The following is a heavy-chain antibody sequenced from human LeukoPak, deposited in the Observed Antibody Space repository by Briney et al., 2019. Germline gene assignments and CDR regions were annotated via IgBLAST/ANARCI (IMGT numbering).Heavy chain of an antibody. V-gene: IGHV1-18*01. CDR3: ARDTAAAGTLYFDY. D-gene: IGHD6-13*01. CDR1: GYTFTSYG. CDR2: ISAYNGNT. J-gene: IGHJ4*02. Sequence: EASVKVSCKASGYTFTSYGISWVRQAPGQGLEWMGWISAYNGNTNYAQKLQGRVTMTTDTSTSTAYMELRSLRSDDTAVYYCARDTAAAGTLYFDYWGQGTLVTVSS.